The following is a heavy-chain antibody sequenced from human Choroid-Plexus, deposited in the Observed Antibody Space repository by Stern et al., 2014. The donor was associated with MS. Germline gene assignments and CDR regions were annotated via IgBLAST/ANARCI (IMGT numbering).Heavy chain of an antibody. CDR3: AKDRQYLTYFFDH. Sequence: QVQLVESGGGVVQPGRPLRLSCVASGFTLGSCAMHWVRQAPGKGLEWVAGVSYDGSNKSYADSVKGRFTISRDNSQNTLYMQMSSLRPEDTAVYYCAKDRQYLTYFFDHWGQGSLVTVSS. CDR2: VSYDGSNK. V-gene: IGHV3-30*18. J-gene: IGHJ5*02. CDR1: GFTLGSCA. D-gene: IGHD2/OR15-2a*01.